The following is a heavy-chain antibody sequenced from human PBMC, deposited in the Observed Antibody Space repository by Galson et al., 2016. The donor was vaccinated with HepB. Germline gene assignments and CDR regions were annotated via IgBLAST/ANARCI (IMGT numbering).Heavy chain of an antibody. D-gene: IGHD6-13*01. Sequence: SLRLSCAASGFTFSSYTMNWVRQAPGKGLEWVSYISSTSSTIYYADSVKGRFTISRDNAKNSLYLQMNSLRDEDTAVYYCARSHRWQQQLDYFQLWGQGTLVTVSS. V-gene: IGHV3-48*02. CDR2: ISSTSSTI. J-gene: IGHJ1*01. CDR3: ARSHRWQQQLDYFQL. CDR1: GFTFSSYT.